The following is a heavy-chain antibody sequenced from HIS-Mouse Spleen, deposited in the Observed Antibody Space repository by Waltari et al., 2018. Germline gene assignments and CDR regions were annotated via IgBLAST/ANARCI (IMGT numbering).Heavy chain of an antibody. Sequence: QLQLQASGPGLVKPSETLSLTCTVSDGPVRSSSYYWGWIRQPPGKGLEWIGSIYYSGSTYYNPSLKSRVTISVDTSKNQFSLKLSSVTAADTAVYYCAREIPYSSSWYDWYFDLWGRGTLVTVSS. CDR2: IYYSGST. V-gene: IGHV4-39*07. CDR3: AREIPYSSSWYDWYFDL. J-gene: IGHJ2*01. CDR1: DGPVRSSSYY. D-gene: IGHD6-13*01.